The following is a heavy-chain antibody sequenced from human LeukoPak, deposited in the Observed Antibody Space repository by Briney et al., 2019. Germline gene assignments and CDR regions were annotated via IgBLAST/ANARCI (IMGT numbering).Heavy chain of an antibody. Sequence: PGGSLRLSCAASGFTFSSYAMSWVRQAPGKGLEWVSAISGSGGSTYYADSVKGRFTISRDNSKNTLYLQMNSLRAEDTAVYYCPKGPTMPPVITVFDYWAREPWSPSPQ. CDR2: ISGSGGST. V-gene: IGHV3-23*01. CDR3: PKGPTMPPVITVFDY. D-gene: IGHD3-16*01. CDR1: GFTFSSYA. J-gene: IGHJ4*02.